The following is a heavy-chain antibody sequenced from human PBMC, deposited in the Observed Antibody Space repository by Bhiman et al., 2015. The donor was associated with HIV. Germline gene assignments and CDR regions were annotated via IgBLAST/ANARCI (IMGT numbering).Heavy chain of an antibody. Sequence: EVQLVESGGGLVQPGGSLRLSCAASGFTFTGYEMNWVRQAPGKGLEWVSYISSSSYYIYYADSVKGRFTISRDNAKNSLYLQMNSLRAEDTAVYYCARGSSSSLSAERFDPWGQGTLVTVSS. J-gene: IGHJ5*02. CDR2: ISSSSYYI. CDR1: GFTFTGYE. D-gene: IGHD6-6*01. V-gene: IGHV3-48*03. CDR3: ARGSSSSLSAERFDP.